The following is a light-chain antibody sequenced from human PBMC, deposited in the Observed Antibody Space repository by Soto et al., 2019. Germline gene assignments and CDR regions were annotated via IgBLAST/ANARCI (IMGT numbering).Light chain of an antibody. J-gene: IGKJ4*01. CDR2: GAS. V-gene: IGKV3-20*01. CDR3: QQYDRSPPT. CDR1: QSVSSSF. Sequence: EIVLTQSPGTLSLSPGERATLSCRASQSVSSSFLAWYQQKPGQAPRLLIYGASSRATGIPDRFSGSGSGTDFTLTISRLEPEDVAVYYCQQYDRSPPTFGGGTKVEIK.